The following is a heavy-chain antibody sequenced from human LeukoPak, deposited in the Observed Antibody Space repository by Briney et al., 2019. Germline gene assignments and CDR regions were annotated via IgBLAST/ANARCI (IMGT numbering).Heavy chain of an antibody. CDR1: GFTVSSKY. CDR2: LYSGGST. Sequence: GGSLRLSCAASGFTVSSKYMSWVRQAPGKGLEWVSVLYSGGSTYYADSVKGRFTISRDNAKNSLYLQMNSLRDEDTAVYYCARDASSWYYWGQGTLVTVSS. CDR3: ARDASSWYY. D-gene: IGHD6-13*01. J-gene: IGHJ4*02. V-gene: IGHV3-53*01.